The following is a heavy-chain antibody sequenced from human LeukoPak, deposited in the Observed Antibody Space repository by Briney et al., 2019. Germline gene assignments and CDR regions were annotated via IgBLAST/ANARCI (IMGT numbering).Heavy chain of an antibody. CDR2: INGGNGKT. CDR3: VREGPEYYDSGMDH. V-gene: IGHV1-3*01. D-gene: IGHD3-22*01. J-gene: IGHJ4*02. CDR1: GYTFINYA. Sequence: VASVKVSCKASGYTFINYAIHWVRQAPGQRLEWMAWINGGNGKTKYSQTLQGRITITRDASATTVYMELSSLKSEDTAVYYCVREGPEYYDSGMDHWGQGTLVTVSS.